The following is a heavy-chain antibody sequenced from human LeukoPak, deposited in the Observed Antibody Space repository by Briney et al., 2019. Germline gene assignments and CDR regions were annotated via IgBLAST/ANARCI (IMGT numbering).Heavy chain of an antibody. CDR1: GFTFSNYW. D-gene: IGHD3-10*01. V-gene: IGHV3-7*01. J-gene: IGHJ4*02. CDR2: IKQDGSEK. CDR3: ARAGRYGSGTPHY. Sequence: PGGSLRLSCAASGFTFSNYWMSWVRQAPGKGLEWEANIKQDGSEKYHVDSVKGRFTISRDNANNSLYLQMNSLRPEDTAVYYCARAGRYGSGTPHYWGQGTLVTVSS.